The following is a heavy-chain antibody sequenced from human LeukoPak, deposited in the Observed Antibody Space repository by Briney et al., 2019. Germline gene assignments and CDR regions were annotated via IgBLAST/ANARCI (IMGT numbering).Heavy chain of an antibody. V-gene: IGHV1-46*01. D-gene: IGHD1-14*01. CDR2: INPSGGST. CDR1: GYTFTGYY. CDR3: ARVPSPKNPNGLFDP. J-gene: IGHJ5*02. Sequence: ASVKVSCKASGYTFTGYYMHWVRQAPGQGLEWMGIINPSGGSTSYAQKFQGRVTMTRDMSTSTVYMELSSLRSEDTAVYYCARVPSPKNPNGLFDPWGQGTLVTVSS.